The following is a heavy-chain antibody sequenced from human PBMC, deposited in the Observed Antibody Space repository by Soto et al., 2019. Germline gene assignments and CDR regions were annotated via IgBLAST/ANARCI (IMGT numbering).Heavy chain of an antibody. D-gene: IGHD5-12*01. CDR3: AKSPGGLDGYNSDYYGMDV. CDR1: GLTFSTYA. J-gene: IGHJ6*02. Sequence: EVHLLESGGDLVQPGGSLRLSCTASGLTFSTYAMSWVRQAPGKGLEWVSAIGGSGTGGRTYYADSVKGRFTISRDNSKNTVYLQMNSLRADDTAVYYWAKSPGGLDGYNSDYYGMDVWGQGTTVMVSS. CDR2: IGGSGTGGRT. V-gene: IGHV3-23*01.